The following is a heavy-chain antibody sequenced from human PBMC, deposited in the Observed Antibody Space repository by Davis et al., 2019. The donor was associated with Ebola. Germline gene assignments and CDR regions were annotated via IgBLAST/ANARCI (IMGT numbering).Heavy chain of an antibody. CDR2: ISWNSGSI. D-gene: IGHD4-17*01. J-gene: IGHJ4*02. CDR3: TANDYGDYGVDY. V-gene: IGHV3-9*01. Sequence: PGGSLRLSCAASGFTFDDYAMHWVRQAPGKGLEWVSGISWNSGSIGYADSVKGRFTISRDNAKNSLYLQMNSLKTEDTAVYYCTANDYGDYGVDYWGQGTLVTVSS. CDR1: GFTFDDYA.